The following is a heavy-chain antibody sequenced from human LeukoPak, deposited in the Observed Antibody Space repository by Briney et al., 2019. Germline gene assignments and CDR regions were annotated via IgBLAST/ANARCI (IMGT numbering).Heavy chain of an antibody. CDR1: GGSISSYY. CDR2: IYYSGST. Sequence: SETLSLTCTVSGGSISSYYWSWIRQPPGKGLEWIGYIYYSGSTNYNPSLKSRVTISVDTSKNQFSLKLSSVTAADTAVYYCARKGSGYYWYFDLWGRGTLVTVSS. CDR3: ARKGSGYYWYFDL. V-gene: IGHV4-59*08. J-gene: IGHJ2*01. D-gene: IGHD3-22*01.